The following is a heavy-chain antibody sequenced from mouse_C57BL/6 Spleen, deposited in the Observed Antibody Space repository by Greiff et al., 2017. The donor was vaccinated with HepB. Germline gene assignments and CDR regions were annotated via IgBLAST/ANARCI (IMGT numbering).Heavy chain of an antibody. J-gene: IGHJ3*01. CDR3: ARSAAQGPFSY. V-gene: IGHV1-82*01. Sequence: QVQLQQSGPELVKPGASVKISCKASGYAFSSSWMNWVKQRPGKGLEWIGRIYPGDGDTNYNGKFKGKATLTADKSSSTAYMQLSSLTSEDSAVYFCARSAAQGPFSYWGQGTLVTVSA. CDR1: GYAFSSSW. CDR2: IYPGDGDT. D-gene: IGHD3-2*02.